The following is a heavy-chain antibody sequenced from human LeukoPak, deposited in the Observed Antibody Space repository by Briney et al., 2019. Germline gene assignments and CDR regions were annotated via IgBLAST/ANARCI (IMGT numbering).Heavy chain of an antibody. CDR2: IYSGGST. J-gene: IGHJ4*02. V-gene: IGHV3-53*01. CDR1: GFTVSSNY. Sequence: GGSLRLSCAASGFTVSSNYMSWVRQAPGKGLEWVSVIYSGGSTYYADSVKGRFTISRDNSKNTLYLQMNSLRAEDTAVYCSARLSGSYYSLNYWGQGTLVTVSS. D-gene: IGHD1-26*01. CDR3: ARLSGSYYSLNY.